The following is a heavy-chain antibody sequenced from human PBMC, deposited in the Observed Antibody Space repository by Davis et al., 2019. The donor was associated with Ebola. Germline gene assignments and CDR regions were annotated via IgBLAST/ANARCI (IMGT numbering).Heavy chain of an antibody. V-gene: IGHV4-59*08. CDR3: ARQRSIAARYYYYYGMDV. J-gene: IGHJ6*02. Sequence: GSLRLSCTVPGGSISSYYWSWIRQPPGKGLEWIGYIYYSGSTNYNPSLKSRVTISVDTSKNQFSLKLSSVTAADTAVYYCARQRSIAARYYYYYGMDVWGQGTTVTVSS. CDR1: GGSISSYY. D-gene: IGHD6-6*01. CDR2: IYYSGST.